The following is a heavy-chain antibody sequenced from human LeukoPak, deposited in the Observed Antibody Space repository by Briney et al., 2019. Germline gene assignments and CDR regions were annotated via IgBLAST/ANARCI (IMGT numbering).Heavy chain of an antibody. CDR2: INHSGST. CDR1: GGSFSIYY. J-gene: IGHJ6*02. CDR3: ARGGAWARAAYCGGDCYSRRKYYYYGMDV. Sequence: SETLSLTCVVYGGSFSIYYWSWIRQPPGKGLEWIGEINHSGSTNYNPSLKSRVTISVDTSKNQFSLKLSSVTAADTAVYYCARGGAWARAAYCGGDCYSRRKYYYYGMDVWGQGTTVTVSS. D-gene: IGHD2-21*02. V-gene: IGHV4-34*01.